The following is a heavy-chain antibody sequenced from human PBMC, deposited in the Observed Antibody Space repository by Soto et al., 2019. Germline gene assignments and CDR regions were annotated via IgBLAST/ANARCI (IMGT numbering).Heavy chain of an antibody. CDR2: IIPIFGTA. Sequence: QVQLVQSGAEVKKPGSSVKVSCKASGGTFSSYAISWVRQAPGQGREWMGGIIPIFGTAHYAQKFQGRVTITTDESTSTAYMELRSLRSEDTAVYDCARSPEPDSGWFYYFDYWGQGTPVTVSS. V-gene: IGHV1-69*01. J-gene: IGHJ4*02. CDR1: GGTFSSYA. CDR3: ARSPEPDSGWFYYFDY. D-gene: IGHD6-19*01.